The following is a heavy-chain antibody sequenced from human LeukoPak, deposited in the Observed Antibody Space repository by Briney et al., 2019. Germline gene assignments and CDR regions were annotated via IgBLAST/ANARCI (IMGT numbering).Heavy chain of an antibody. D-gene: IGHD3-22*01. Sequence: PGGSLRLSCAASGFTFNNYWMSWVRQAPGKGLKWVASIKEDGSDKYYVDSVKGRSTISRDSAKNSLFLQMNSLRAEDTAVYYCASDYYDSSGYADSGPVAPDYWGQGTLVTVSS. V-gene: IGHV3-7*04. J-gene: IGHJ4*02. CDR2: IKEDGSDK. CDR1: GFTFNNYW. CDR3: ASDYYDSSGYADSGPVAPDY.